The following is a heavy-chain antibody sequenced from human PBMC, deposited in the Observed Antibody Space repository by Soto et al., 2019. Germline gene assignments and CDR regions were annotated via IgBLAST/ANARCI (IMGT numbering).Heavy chain of an antibody. Sequence: QITLKESGPTLMKPTQTLALTCTFSGFSFNTRGVGVAWIRQPPGKTLEWLAGIYWDGDRRYSPSLTDRLSITKDISTKQVLLTLSNVDPVNTGTYYCAHLVPGPLSFAYCGKGALVP. J-gene: IGHJ4*02. D-gene: IGHD6-19*01. CDR2: IYWDGDR. CDR3: AHLVPGPLSFAY. CDR1: GFSFNTRGVG. V-gene: IGHV2-5*02.